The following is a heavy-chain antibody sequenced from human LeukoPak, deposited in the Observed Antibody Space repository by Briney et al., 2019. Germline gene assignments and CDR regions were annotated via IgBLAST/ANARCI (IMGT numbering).Heavy chain of an antibody. V-gene: IGHV3-21*01. J-gene: IGHJ5*02. D-gene: IGHD3-3*01. CDR3: ARSQTDHYDFWSGSGALNWFDP. CDR2: ISSSSSYI. CDR1: GFTFSSYS. Sequence: GGSLRLSCAASGFTFSSYSMNWVRQAPGKGLEWVSSISSSSSYIYYADSVKGRFTISRDNAKNSLYLQMNSLRAEDTAVYYCARSQTDHYDFWSGSGALNWFDPWGQGTLVTVSS.